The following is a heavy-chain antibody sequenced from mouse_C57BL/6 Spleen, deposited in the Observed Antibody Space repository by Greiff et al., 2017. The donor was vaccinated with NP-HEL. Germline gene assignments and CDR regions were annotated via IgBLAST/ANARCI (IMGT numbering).Heavy chain of an antibody. CDR3: ARFHGYDEYAMDY. CDR2: IYPGDGDT. J-gene: IGHJ4*01. D-gene: IGHD2-2*01. Sequence: QVQLQQSGPELVKPGASVTISCKASGYAFSSSWMNWVKQRPGKGLEWIGRIYPGDGDTTYNGKFKGKATLTADKSSSTAYMQLRSLTSEDSAVDFCARFHGYDEYAMDYWGQGTSVTVSS. CDR1: GYAFSSSW. V-gene: IGHV1-82*01.